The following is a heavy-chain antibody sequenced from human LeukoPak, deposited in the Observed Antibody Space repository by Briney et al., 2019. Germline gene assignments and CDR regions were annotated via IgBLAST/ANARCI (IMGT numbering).Heavy chain of an antibody. D-gene: IGHD2-15*01. V-gene: IGHV1-2*02. J-gene: IGHJ4*02. Sequence: ASVKVSCKASGYTFTGYYMHWVRQAPGHGLEWMGWINPNSGGTNYAQKFQGRVTMTRDTSISTAYMELSRLRSDDTAVYYCTHCSGGSCYSGPSFDYWGQGTLVTVSS. CDR3: THCSGGSCYSGPSFDY. CDR2: INPNSGGT. CDR1: GYTFTGYY.